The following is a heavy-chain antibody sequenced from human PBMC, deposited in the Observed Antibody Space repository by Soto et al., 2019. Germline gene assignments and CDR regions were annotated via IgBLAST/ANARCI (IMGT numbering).Heavy chain of an antibody. D-gene: IGHD3-16*01. CDR1: GGSITSGDYY. CDR2: KYHSGSP. Sequence: QVQLRESGPGLVRPSQTLSLTCTVTGGSITSGDYYWSWIRQSPGKGLEWIGYKYHSGSPYYNPSLRSRVTISVDTSREQSSLSLTSVTAADTAVYYCARTGGEVAFNIWGQGTMVTVSS. J-gene: IGHJ3*02. V-gene: IGHV4-30-4*01. CDR3: ARTGGEVAFNI.